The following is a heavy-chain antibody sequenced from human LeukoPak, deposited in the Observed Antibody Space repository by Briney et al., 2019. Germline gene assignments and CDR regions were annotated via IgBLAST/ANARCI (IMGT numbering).Heavy chain of an antibody. J-gene: IGHJ4*02. CDR3: ATGPLWSSGSTDQTFDY. V-gene: IGHV1-2*02. CDR2: INPKSGGT. D-gene: IGHD3-10*01. CDR1: GYTFTGYY. Sequence: ASVKVSCKASGYTFTGYYMHWVRQAPGQGLEWMGWINPKSGGTNYEQKFQGRVIMTRDTSISTAYMELSRLRSDDTAVYYCATGPLWSSGSTDQTFDYWGQGTLVTVSS.